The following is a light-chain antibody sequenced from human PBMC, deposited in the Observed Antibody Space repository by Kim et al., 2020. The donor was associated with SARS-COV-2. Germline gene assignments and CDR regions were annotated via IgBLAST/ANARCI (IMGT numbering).Light chain of an antibody. CDR2: DAS. CDR3: QYRRT. CDR1: QTVSNY. V-gene: IGKV3-11*01. J-gene: IGKJ1*01. Sequence: EIMLTQSPVTLSLSPGERATLSCGTSQTVSNYLAWYQQKPGQAPRLLLYDASNRATGIPVRFSGSGSGTDFSLTISNLEPEDFAVYYCQYRRTFGQGTKVDIK.